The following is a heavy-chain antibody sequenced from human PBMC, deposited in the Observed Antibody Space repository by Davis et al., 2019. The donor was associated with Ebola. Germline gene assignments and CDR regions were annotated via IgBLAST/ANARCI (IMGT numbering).Heavy chain of an antibody. CDR2: INHSGST. V-gene: IGHV4-34*01. CDR1: GGSFSGNY. Sequence: SETLSLTCAVYGGSFSGNYWRWIRQPPGKGLEWIGQINHSGSTNYNPSFKSRATISVDTSKNQFSLKLSSVTAADTAVYYCARRCTVAATYIPTYYDYYMDVWGKGTTVTVSS. CDR3: ARRCTVAATYIPTYYDYYMDV. D-gene: IGHD6-19*01. J-gene: IGHJ6*03.